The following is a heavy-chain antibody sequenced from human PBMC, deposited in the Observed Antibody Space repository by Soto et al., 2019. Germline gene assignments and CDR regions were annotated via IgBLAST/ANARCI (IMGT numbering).Heavy chain of an antibody. D-gene: IGHD3-10*01. V-gene: IGHV1-69*01. CDR3: ARDLDYYGSGNYYNRIDY. J-gene: IGHJ4*02. CDR2: IIPMLGTA. Sequence: QVQLVQSGAEVRKPGSSVKVSCKVSGGPFSDYAVSWVRQAPGQGLEWMGGIIPMLGTANYAQKFQGRVTITADEATTTAYMELSSLRSEDTAVHYCARDLDYYGSGNYYNRIDYWGQGTLVTVSS. CDR1: GGPFSDYA.